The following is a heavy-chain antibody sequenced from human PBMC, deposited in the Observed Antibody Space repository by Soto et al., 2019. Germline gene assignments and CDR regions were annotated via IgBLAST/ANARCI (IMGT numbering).Heavy chain of an antibody. Sequence: GESLKISCVASGFPLANYPMNWVRQTPGKGLEWISYSSPRGDTIYYADSVEGRFTISRDNARNSLSLHMSSLRDEDSALYYCAKGPHTNVGWPYYFESWGQGVPVTVSS. CDR1: GFPLANYP. V-gene: IGHV3-48*02. J-gene: IGHJ4*02. CDR2: SSPRGDTI. CDR3: AKGPHTNVGWPYYFES. D-gene: IGHD6-19*01.